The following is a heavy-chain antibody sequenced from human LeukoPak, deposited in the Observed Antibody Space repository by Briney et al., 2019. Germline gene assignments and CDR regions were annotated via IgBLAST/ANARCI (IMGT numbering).Heavy chain of an antibody. D-gene: IGHD2-15*01. Sequence: SETLSLTCAVYGGSFSGYYWSWIRQPPGKGLEWIGEINHSGSTNYNPSLKSRVTISVDTSKNQFSLKLSSVTAADTAVYYCARGLRPIPRDYYYGMDVWGQGTTVTASS. J-gene: IGHJ6*02. V-gene: IGHV4-34*01. CDR3: ARGLRPIPRDYYYGMDV. CDR1: GGSFSGYY. CDR2: INHSGST.